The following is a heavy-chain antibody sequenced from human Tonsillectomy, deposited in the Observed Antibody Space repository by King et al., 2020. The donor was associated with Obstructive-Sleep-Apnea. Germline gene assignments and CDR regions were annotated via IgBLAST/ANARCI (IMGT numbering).Heavy chain of an antibody. CDR1: GYTFTSYG. Sequence: VQLVESGAEVKKPGASVKVSCKASGYTFTSYGISWVRQAPGQVLEWMGWISAYNGNTNYAQKLQGRVTMTTDTSTSTAYMELRSLRSDDTAVYYCAGDLGEVIVVVVAATPSGWFDPWGQGTLVTVSS. CDR3: AGDLGEVIVVVVAATPSGWFDP. V-gene: IGHV1-18*01. CDR2: ISAYNGNT. D-gene: IGHD2-15*01. J-gene: IGHJ5*02.